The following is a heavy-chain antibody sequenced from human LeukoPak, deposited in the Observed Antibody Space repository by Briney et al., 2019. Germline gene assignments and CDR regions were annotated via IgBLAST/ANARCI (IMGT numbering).Heavy chain of an antibody. Sequence: KPSETLSLTCTVSGVSISRYYWSWIRQPAGKGLEWIGRIYSSGSTTYNPSLKSRVTMSIDTSKNQFSLKLSFVTAADTAVYYCARDPLTYYDFWSGYSTQSYYFGYWGQGTLVTVSS. J-gene: IGHJ4*02. CDR2: IYSSGST. CDR1: GVSISRYY. V-gene: IGHV4-4*07. D-gene: IGHD3-3*01. CDR3: ARDPLTYYDFWSGYSTQSYYFGY.